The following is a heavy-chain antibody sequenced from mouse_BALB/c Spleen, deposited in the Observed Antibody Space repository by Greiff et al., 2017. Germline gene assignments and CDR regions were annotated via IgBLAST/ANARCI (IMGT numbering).Heavy chain of an antibody. D-gene: IGHD2-10*01. CDR1: GYTFTGYW. V-gene: IGHV1S22*01. CDR3: TRAYYGNYAWFAY. CDR2: IYPGSGST. J-gene: IGHJ3*01. Sequence: LQQPGSELVRPGASVKLSCKASGYTFTGYWMHWVKQRPGQGLEWIGNIYPGSGSTNYDEKFKSKATLTVDTSSSTAYMQLSSLTSEDSAVYYCTRAYYGNYAWFAYWGQGTLVTVSA.